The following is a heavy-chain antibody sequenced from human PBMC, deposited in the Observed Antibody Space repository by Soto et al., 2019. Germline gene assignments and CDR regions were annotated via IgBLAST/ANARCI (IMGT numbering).Heavy chain of an antibody. CDR1: GGSISSYY. CDR3: AVGSGYVDY. V-gene: IGHV4-59*01. J-gene: IGHJ4*02. Sequence: SETLSLTCTVSGGSISSYYWSWIRQPPGKGLEWIGYIYYSGSTNYNPSLKSRVTISVDTSKNQFSLKLSSVTAADTAVYYCAVGSGYVDYWGQGTLVTVSS. CDR2: IYYSGST. D-gene: IGHD3-3*01.